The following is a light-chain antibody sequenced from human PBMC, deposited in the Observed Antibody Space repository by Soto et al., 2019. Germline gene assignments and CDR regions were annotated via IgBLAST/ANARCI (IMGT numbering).Light chain of an antibody. J-gene: IGKJ1*01. V-gene: IGKV4-1*01. Sequence: DIVMTQSPDSLAVSLGERATINCKSSQSLLYSSNNKNYLAWYQQKPGQPPKLLIYWASTRESGFPDRFSGSGSGPNFTLTISSLQAEDVAVYYCQQYYNTPWTFGQGTKVEVK. CDR1: QSLLYSSNNKNY. CDR3: QQYYNTPWT. CDR2: WAS.